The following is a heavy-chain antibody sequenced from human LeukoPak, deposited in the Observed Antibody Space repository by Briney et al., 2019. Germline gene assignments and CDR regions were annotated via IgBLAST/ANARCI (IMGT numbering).Heavy chain of an antibody. D-gene: IGHD1-1*01. CDR2: IYYDGSNI. Sequence: GGSLRLSCAASEFTFTTYGMHWVRRAPGKGLEWVAFIYYDGSNIYYADYVKGRFTISRDISKNTLYLQMDSLRAEDTAIYYCARDWKTNSFDYWGQGALVTVSS. CDR1: EFTFTTYG. CDR3: ARDWKTNSFDY. V-gene: IGHV3-33*01. J-gene: IGHJ4*02.